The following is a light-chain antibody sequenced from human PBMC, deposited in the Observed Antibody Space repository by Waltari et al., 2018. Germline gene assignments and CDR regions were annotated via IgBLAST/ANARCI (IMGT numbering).Light chain of an antibody. Sequence: SYVLTQSPSVSVAPGQTASVSCGGNNIGSQSVNWYQQQPGQAPGLVVYDDSDRPSGTPERFSGSNAGNTATLTISRVEAGDEADYYCQVWDSGTDHEVFGGGTKLTV. CDR2: DDS. CDR3: QVWDSGTDHEV. J-gene: IGLJ3*02. CDR1: NIGSQS. V-gene: IGLV3-21*02.